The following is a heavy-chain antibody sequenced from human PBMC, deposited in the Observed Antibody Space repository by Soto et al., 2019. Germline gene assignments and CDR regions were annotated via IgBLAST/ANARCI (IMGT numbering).Heavy chain of an antibody. D-gene: IGHD4-17*01. Sequence: GGSLRLSCTASGFTFGDYAMSWFRQAPGKGLEWVGFIRSKAYGGTTEYAASVKGRFTISRDDSKSIAYLQMNSLKTEDTAVYYCTRVNGYDPYGDPSPGENYYYYMDVWGKGTTVTVSS. CDR3: TRVNGYDPYGDPSPGENYYYYMDV. CDR2: IRSKAYGGTT. CDR1: GFTFGDYA. J-gene: IGHJ6*03. V-gene: IGHV3-49*03.